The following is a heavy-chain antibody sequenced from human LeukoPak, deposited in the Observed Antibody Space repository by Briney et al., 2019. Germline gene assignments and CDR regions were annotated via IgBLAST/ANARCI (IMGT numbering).Heavy chain of an antibody. CDR3: AKEFYYDDSGSWFPFFDY. CDR2: ICGSGDST. Sequence: QPGGSLRLSCTTSGFTFTNAWMPWVRQAPGKGLEWVSVICGSGDSTHYLDSVQGRFIVFRDNSKNTLYLQMTSLRAEDTAIYYCAKEFYYDDSGSWFPFFDYWGQGTLVTVSS. D-gene: IGHD3-22*01. J-gene: IGHJ4*02. CDR1: GFTFTNAW. V-gene: IGHV3-23*01.